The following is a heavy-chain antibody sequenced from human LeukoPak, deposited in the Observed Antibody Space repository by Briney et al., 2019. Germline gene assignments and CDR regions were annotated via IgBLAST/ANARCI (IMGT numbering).Heavy chain of an antibody. D-gene: IGHD2-15*01. V-gene: IGHV3-23*01. CDR2: ISDTGNT. CDR3: AKAPVTTCRGAFCYPFDY. J-gene: IGHJ4*02. Sequence: PGGSLRLSCAASGFPFSTYIMHWVRQAPGKGLEWVSAISDTGNTYHADSVKGRFTISRDSSKNTLFLQMNRLRPEDAAVYYCAKAPVTTCRGAFCYPFDYWGLGTLVTVSS. CDR1: GFPFSTYI.